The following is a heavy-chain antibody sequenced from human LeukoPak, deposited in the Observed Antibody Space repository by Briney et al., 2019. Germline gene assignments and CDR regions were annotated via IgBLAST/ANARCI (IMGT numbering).Heavy chain of an antibody. Sequence: SVPLLCATSGFNFDYLALMWVGPAPGMGLAWVGLITSKAYGGTPELAAPVTGSCTISSDESKLIAYLQIYSLKIEDTGVYYCTREVERGGSYRGGESWGQGTQGSVSS. D-gene: IGHD1-26*01. J-gene: IGHJ5*02. CDR3: TREVERGGSYRGGES. V-gene: IGHV3-49*04. CDR1: GFNFDYLA. CDR2: ITSKAYGGTP.